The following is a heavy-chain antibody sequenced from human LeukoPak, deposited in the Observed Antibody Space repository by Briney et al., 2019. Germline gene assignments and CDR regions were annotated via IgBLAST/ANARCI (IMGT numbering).Heavy chain of an antibody. D-gene: IGHD5-18*01. CDR1: GGSISSYY. V-gene: IGHV4-59*01. Sequence: SETLSLTCTVSGGSISSYYWSWIRQPPGKGLEWIGYIYYSGSTNYNPSLKSRVTISVDTSKNQFSLKLSSVTAADTAVYYCARVGDTAMAYWGQGTLVTVSS. CDR3: ARVGDTAMAY. CDR2: IYYSGST. J-gene: IGHJ4*02.